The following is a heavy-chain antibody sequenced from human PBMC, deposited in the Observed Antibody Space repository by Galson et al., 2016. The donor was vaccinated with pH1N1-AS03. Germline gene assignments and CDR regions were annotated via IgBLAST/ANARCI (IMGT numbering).Heavy chain of an antibody. J-gene: IGHJ6*02. D-gene: IGHD5-18*01. CDR3: ARDVLPYSLGLDV. Sequence: ETLSLTCAVSGDSISTSNWWSWVRQPPGKGLEWIGEVSHAGRTNYSPSLKSRVTISLDKSKNQFSLQLTSVTAADTAVYYCARDVLPYSLGLDVWGQETTVTVSS. CDR2: VSHAGRT. V-gene: IGHV4-4*02. CDR1: GDSISTSNW.